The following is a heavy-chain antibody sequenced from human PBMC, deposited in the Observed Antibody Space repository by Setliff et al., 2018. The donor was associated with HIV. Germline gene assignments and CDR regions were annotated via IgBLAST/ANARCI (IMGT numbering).Heavy chain of an antibody. CDR2: IYYSGST. J-gene: IGHJ6*02. V-gene: IGHV4-59*01. CDR3: ARIFGDQGYYYGMDV. Sequence: SETLSLTCTVSGGSISSYYWSWIRQPPGKGLEWIGYIYYSGSTNYNPSLKSRVTISVDTSTNQFSLKLSSVIAADTAVYYCARIFGDQGYYYGMDVWGQGTTVTVSS. D-gene: IGHD3-3*01. CDR1: GGSISSYY.